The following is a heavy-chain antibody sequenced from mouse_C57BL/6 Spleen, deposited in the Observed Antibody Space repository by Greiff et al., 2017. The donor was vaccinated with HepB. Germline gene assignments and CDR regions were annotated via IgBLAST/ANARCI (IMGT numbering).Heavy chain of an antibody. Sequence: EVQLQQSGAELVRPGASVKLSCTASGFNIKDYYMHWVKQRPEQGLEWIGRIDPEDGDTEYAPKFKGKATMTADTSSNTAYLQLSSLTSEDTAVYYCTSGYGEGNFYAMDYWGQGTSVTVSS. D-gene: IGHD2-2*01. CDR3: TSGYGEGNFYAMDY. J-gene: IGHJ4*01. V-gene: IGHV14-1*01. CDR2: IDPEDGDT. CDR1: GFNIKDYY.